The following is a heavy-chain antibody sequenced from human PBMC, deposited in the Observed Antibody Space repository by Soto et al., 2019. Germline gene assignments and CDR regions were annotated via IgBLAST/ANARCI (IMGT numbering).Heavy chain of an antibody. CDR2: ISPYNHYT. J-gene: IGHJ3*02. D-gene: IGHD2-2*01. CDR1: GYSFIRFG. CDR3: ARLRCSSTSCRSNASDI. Sequence: QVQLVQSGGEVKKPGASVKVSCKASGYSFIRFGVSWVRQAPGQGLEWMGWISPYNHYTNYAQKFQDRVTMTTDTSTSTAYMELRSLRSDATAVCYCARLRCSSTSCRSNASDIWGQGTMVTGSS. V-gene: IGHV1-18*01.